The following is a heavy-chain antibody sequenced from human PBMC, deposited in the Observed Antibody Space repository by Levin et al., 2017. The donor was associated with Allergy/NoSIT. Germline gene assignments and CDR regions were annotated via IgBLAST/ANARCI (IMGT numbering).Heavy chain of an antibody. D-gene: IGHD3-3*01. Sequence: SCTASGFTFGDYAMSWVRQAPGKGLEWVGFIRSKAYGGTTEYAASVKGRFTISRDDSKSIAYLQMNRLKTEDTAVYYCTRAGLRFLEWSFGDYWGQGTLVTVSS. CDR1: GFTFGDYA. CDR3: TRAGLRFLEWSFGDY. CDR2: IRSKAYGGTT. V-gene: IGHV3-49*04. J-gene: IGHJ4*02.